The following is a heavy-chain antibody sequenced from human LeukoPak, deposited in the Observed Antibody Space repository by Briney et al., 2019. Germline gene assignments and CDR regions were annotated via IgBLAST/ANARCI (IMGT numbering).Heavy chain of an antibody. D-gene: IGHD3-22*01. J-gene: IGHJ4*02. CDR1: GFIFSTYS. V-gene: IGHV4-34*01. Sequence: GSLRLSCAASGFIFSTYSMTWIRQPPGKGLEWIGEINHSGSTNYNPSLKSRVTISVDTSKNQFSLKLTSVTAADTAVYYCARGRYYDGSDNYFELGYWGQGTLVTVSS. CDR3: ARGRYYDGSDNYFELGY. CDR2: INHSGST.